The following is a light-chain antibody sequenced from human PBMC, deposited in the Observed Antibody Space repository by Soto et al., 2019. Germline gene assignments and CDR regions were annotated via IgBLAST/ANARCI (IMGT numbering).Light chain of an antibody. CDR3: QNYKSSPNT. V-gene: IGKV1-27*01. CDR1: QDISNS. Sequence: DIQMTQSPSSLSASVGDRVTITCRASQDISNSLAWYQQKPGKVPKILIYAASTLQTGVQSRFSGSGAGSVFTLTINSLQPEDFANYYCQNYKSSPNTFGRGTRLEIK. CDR2: AAS. J-gene: IGKJ2*01.